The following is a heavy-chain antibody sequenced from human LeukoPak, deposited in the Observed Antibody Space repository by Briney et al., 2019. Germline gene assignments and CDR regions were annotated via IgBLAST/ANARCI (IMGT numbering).Heavy chain of an antibody. CDR1: GYTLTELS. V-gene: IGHV1-24*01. CDR3: AIRLLVPAAHDSFAKYFQH. D-gene: IGHD2-2*01. Sequence: GASVKVSCKVSGYTLTELSMHWVRQAPGKGLEWMGGFDPEDGETIYAQKFQGRVTMTEDTSTDTAYMELSSLRSEDTAVYYCAIRLLVPAAHDSFAKYFQHWGQGTLVTVSS. CDR2: FDPEDGET. J-gene: IGHJ1*01.